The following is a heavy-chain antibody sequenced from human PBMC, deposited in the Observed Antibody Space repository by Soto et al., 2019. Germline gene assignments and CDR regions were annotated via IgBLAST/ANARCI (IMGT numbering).Heavy chain of an antibody. CDR1: GFTFSTYG. Sequence: QVQLLESGGGVVQPGRSLTLSCAASGFTFSTYGMHWVREAPDRGLEWLAVISDDASELYYADSVKGRFTISRDNSKNTLYLQIDSLRPDDTAVYLCAKGAYYDILTGYNYGMDVWGQGTTVTVSS. J-gene: IGHJ6*02. CDR2: ISDDASEL. V-gene: IGHV3-30*18. D-gene: IGHD3-9*01. CDR3: AKGAYYDILTGYNYGMDV.